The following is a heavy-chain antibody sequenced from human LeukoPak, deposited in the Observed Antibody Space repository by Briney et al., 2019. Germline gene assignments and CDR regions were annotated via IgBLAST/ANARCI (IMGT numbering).Heavy chain of an antibody. Sequence: PETLSLTCTVSGGSISGYYWSWIRQPPGKGLEWIGYIYYSGSTNYNPSLKSRVTISIDTSKNQFSLKLSSVTAADTAVYYCARGANYYGSGSYYPPSTDYWGQGTLVTVSS. CDR2: IYYSGST. CDR3: ARGANYYGSGSYYPPSTDY. J-gene: IGHJ4*02. V-gene: IGHV4-59*13. CDR1: GGSISGYY. D-gene: IGHD3-10*01.